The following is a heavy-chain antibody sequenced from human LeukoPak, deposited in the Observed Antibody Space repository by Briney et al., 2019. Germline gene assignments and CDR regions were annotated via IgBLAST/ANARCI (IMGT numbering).Heavy chain of an antibody. CDR3: AKARIPSGNGYYSD. D-gene: IGHD3-22*01. CDR1: GLTFSGYA. Sequence: PGGSLRLSCAASGLTFSGYAMSWVRQAPGKGLEWVSDISGSGGSTYYADSVKGRFTNSRDNSKNTLYLQMNSLRAGDTAVYYCAKARIPSGNGYYSDWGQGTLVTVSS. J-gene: IGHJ4*02. CDR2: ISGSGGST. V-gene: IGHV3-23*01.